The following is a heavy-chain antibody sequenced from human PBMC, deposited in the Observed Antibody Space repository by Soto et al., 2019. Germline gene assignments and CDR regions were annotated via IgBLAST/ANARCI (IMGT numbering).Heavy chain of an antibody. V-gene: IGHV2-5*02. CDR3: ARIPRSYSGSYTYFDY. J-gene: IGHJ4*02. CDR1: GFSLTTWGLG. CDR2: IYWDGDK. D-gene: IGHD1-26*01. Sequence: SGPTLGNPTQTLTLTCALSGFSLTTWGLGVGWIRQPPGKTLEWLAHIYWDGDKRYSPSLEDRLTITKDTSKTQVVLRMTNMDPVDTATYYCARIPRSYSGSYTYFDYWGQGTLVTVSS.